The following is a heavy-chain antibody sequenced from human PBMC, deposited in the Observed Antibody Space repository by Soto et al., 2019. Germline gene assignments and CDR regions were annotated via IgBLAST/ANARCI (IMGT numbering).Heavy chain of an antibody. V-gene: IGHV3-23*01. D-gene: IGHD4-17*01. J-gene: IGHJ6*03. CDR1: GFTFSSYA. Sequence: GGSLRLSCAASGFTFSSYAMSWVRQAPGKGLEWVSAISGSGGSTYYADSVKGRFTICRDNSKNTLYLQMNSLRAEDTAVYYCAKSLDYGDYRGYMDVWGKGTTVTVSS. CDR2: ISGSGGST. CDR3: AKSLDYGDYRGYMDV.